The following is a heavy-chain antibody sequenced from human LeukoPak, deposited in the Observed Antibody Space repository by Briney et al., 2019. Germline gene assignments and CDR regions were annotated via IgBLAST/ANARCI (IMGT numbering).Heavy chain of an antibody. CDR2: IYYSGST. V-gene: IGHV4-59*12. D-gene: IGHD2-15*01. CDR3: ARGVFGKYCSGGSCYSAHTHPLRPRYYYFDY. CDR1: GGSISSYY. J-gene: IGHJ4*02. Sequence: SETLSLTCTVSGGSISSYYWSWIRQPPGKGLEWIGYIYYSGSTNYNPSLKSRVTISVDTSKNQFSLELSSVTAADTAVYYCARGVFGKYCSGGSCYSAHTHPLRPRYYYFDYWGQGTLVTVSS.